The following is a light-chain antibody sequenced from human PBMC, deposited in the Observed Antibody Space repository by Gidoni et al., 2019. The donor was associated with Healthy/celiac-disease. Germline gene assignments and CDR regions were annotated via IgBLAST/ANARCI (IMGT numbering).Light chain of an antibody. J-gene: IGLJ2*01. CDR2: DVS. CDR1: SSHVGGYNY. V-gene: IGLV2-14*03. Sequence: QSALTQPASVSVSPGQSITISCTGTSSHVGGYNYVSWYQQHPGKAPKLMIYDVSNRPSGVSNRFSGSKSGNTASLTISGLQAEDEADYYCSSYTSSSTLAVFGGGTKLTVL. CDR3: SSYTSSSTLAV.